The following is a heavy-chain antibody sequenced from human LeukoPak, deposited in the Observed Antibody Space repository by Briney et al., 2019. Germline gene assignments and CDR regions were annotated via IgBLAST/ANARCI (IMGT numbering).Heavy chain of an antibody. V-gene: IGHV3-23*01. CDR1: GFTFSSYA. CDR2: ISGSGVTT. J-gene: IGHJ4*02. Sequence: GGSLRLSCAASGFTFSSYAMSWVRQAPGKGLEWVSVISGSGVTTHYADPVKGRFTISRDNSKNTLYVQMNSLRAEDTAVYYCAKEKSSGWNDFDYWGQGTLVTVSS. CDR3: AKEKSSGWNDFDY. D-gene: IGHD6-25*01.